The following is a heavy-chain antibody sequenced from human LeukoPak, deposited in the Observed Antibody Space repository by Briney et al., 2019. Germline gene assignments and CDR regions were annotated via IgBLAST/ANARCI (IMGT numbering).Heavy chain of an antibody. CDR1: GYTFTGYY. J-gene: IGHJ5*02. Sequence: GASVKVSCKASGYTFTGYYMHWVRQAPGRGLEWMGWINPNSGGTNYAQKFQGRVTMTRDTSISTAYMELSRLRSDDTAVYYCARDGKRDYSNYNWFDPWGQGTLVTVSS. V-gene: IGHV1-2*02. CDR3: ARDGKRDYSNYNWFDP. CDR2: INPNSGGT. D-gene: IGHD4-11*01.